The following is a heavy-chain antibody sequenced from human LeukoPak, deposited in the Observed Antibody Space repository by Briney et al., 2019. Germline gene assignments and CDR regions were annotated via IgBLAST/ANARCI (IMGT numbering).Heavy chain of an antibody. CDR1: GGSISSGGYY. CDR3: ARALSCSGGSCRGYYFDY. Sequence: SETLSLTCTVSGGSISSGGYYWSWIRQHPGKGLECIGYIYYSGSTYYNPSLKSRVTISVDTSKNQFSLKLSSVTAADTAVYYCARALSCSGGSCRGYYFDYWGQGTLVTVSS. J-gene: IGHJ4*02. CDR2: IYYSGST. D-gene: IGHD2-15*01. V-gene: IGHV4-31*03.